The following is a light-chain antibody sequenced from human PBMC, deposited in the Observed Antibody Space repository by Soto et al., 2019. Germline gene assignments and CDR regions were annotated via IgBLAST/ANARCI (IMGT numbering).Light chain of an antibody. Sequence: DIQMTQSPSGLSASVGDSVTITYRARLPISNYLAWYQQKPGKIPNLLIYAASTLQAGVPSRFSGSGSGTDFTLTISSLQPEDVAAYYCQKYNSAPLPFGGGTKVDIK. CDR1: LPISNY. CDR3: QKYNSAPLP. J-gene: IGKJ4*01. CDR2: AAS. V-gene: IGKV1-27*01.